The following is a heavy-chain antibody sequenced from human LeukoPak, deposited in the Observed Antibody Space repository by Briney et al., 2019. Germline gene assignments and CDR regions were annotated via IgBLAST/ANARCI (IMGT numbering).Heavy chain of an antibody. J-gene: IGHJ4*02. D-gene: IGHD3-22*01. CDR1: GFTFSNAW. CDR2: IKSKTDGGTT. V-gene: IGHV3-15*01. Sequence: GGSLRLSCAASGFTFSNAWMSWVRQAPGKGLEWVGRIKSKTDGGTTDYAAPVKGRFTISRDDSKNTLHLQMNSLKTEDTAVYYCTTVPENYYDSSGYYVNDYWGQGTLVTVSS. CDR3: TTVPENYYDSSGYYVNDY.